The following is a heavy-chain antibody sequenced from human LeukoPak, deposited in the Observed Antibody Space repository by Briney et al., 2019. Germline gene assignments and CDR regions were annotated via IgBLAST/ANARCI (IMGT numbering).Heavy chain of an antibody. J-gene: IGHJ4*02. D-gene: IGHD3-16*01. V-gene: IGHV3-74*01. CDR1: AFTFSSYG. CDR3: ARGIPNSYGKDY. CDR2: IKGDGSST. Sequence: GGSLRLSCAASAFTFSSYGMHWVRQAPGKGLVWVSRIKGDGSSTSYADSVKGRLTISRDNAKNTVYLQMNSLRGEDTAVYYCARGIPNSYGKDYWGQGTLVTVSS.